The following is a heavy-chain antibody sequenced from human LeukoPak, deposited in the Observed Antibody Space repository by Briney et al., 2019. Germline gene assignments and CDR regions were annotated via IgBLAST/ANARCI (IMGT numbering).Heavy chain of an antibody. D-gene: IGHD3-10*01. CDR2: IYYSGST. Sequence: SETLSLTCTVSGGSISSGGYYWSWIRQHPGKGLEWIGYIYYSGSTYYNPSLKSRVTISVDTSKNQFSLKLSSVTAADTAVYYCACLWFGESPGDDAFDIWGQGTMVTVSS. CDR3: ACLWFGESPGDDAFDI. CDR1: GGSISSGGYY. V-gene: IGHV4-31*03. J-gene: IGHJ3*02.